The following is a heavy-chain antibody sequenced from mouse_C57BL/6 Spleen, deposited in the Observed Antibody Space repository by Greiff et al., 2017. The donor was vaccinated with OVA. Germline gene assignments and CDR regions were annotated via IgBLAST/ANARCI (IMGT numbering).Heavy chain of an antibody. CDR3: ARGETSGSSYEDAMDY. D-gene: IGHD1-1*01. V-gene: IGHV5-12*01. CDR1: GFTFSDYY. Sequence: EVQLVESGGGLVQPGGSLKLSCAASGFTFSDYYMYWVRQTPEKRLEWVAYISNGGGSTYYPDTVKGRFTISRDNAKNTLYLQMGRLKSEDTAMYYCARGETSGSSYEDAMDYWGQGTSVTVSS. J-gene: IGHJ4*01. CDR2: ISNGGGST.